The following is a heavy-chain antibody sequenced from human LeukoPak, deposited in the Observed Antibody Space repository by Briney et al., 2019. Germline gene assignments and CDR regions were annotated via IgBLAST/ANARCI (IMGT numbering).Heavy chain of an antibody. CDR2: IYTSGST. D-gene: IGHD1-14*01. CDR1: GGSISSGSYY. Sequence: PSQTLSLTCTVSGGSISSGSYYWSWIRQPAGKGLEWIGRIYTSGSTNYNPSLKSRVTISVDTSKNQFSLKLSTVTAADTAVYYCARDYQAENWFDPWGQGTLVTVSS. CDR3: ARDYQAENWFDP. J-gene: IGHJ5*02. V-gene: IGHV4-61*02.